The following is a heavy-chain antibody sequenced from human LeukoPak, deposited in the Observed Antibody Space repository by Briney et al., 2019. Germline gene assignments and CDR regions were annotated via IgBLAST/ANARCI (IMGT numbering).Heavy chain of an antibody. CDR1: GGTFSSYA. Sequence: GASVKVSCKASGGTFSSYAISWVRQAPGQGLEWMGRIIPIFGTANYAQKFQGRVTITTDESTSTAYMKLSSLRSEDTAVYYCARDDSSGWYFSILGDWGQGTLVTVSS. D-gene: IGHD6-19*01. J-gene: IGHJ4*02. CDR3: ARDDSSGWYFSILGD. V-gene: IGHV1-69*05. CDR2: IIPIFGTA.